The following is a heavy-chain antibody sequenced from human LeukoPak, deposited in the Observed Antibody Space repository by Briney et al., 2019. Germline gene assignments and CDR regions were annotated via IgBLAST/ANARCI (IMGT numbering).Heavy chain of an antibody. CDR2: VWYDGSNK. CDR1: GFTFSSYG. Sequence: PGRSLRLSCAASGFTFSSYGMHWVRQAPGMGLEWVAVVWYDGSNKYYADSVKGRFTISRDNSKNTLYLQMNSLRAEDTAVYYCAKDTSSGRSTADYWGQGTLVTVSS. V-gene: IGHV3-33*06. CDR3: AKDTSSGRSTADY. J-gene: IGHJ4*02. D-gene: IGHD6-19*01.